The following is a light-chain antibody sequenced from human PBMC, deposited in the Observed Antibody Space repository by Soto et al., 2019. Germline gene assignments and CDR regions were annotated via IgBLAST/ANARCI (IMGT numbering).Light chain of an antibody. Sequence: DIVMTQSPATLSVSPGDRSTLSCRASQSVSSNLAWYQQRPGQAPRLLIYGASNRATGIPDRFSGSGSGTDFTLTISRLEPEDFAVYYCQQYGSSGTFGQGTKVDI. CDR3: QQYGSSGT. V-gene: IGKV3-20*01. CDR1: QSVSSN. J-gene: IGKJ1*01. CDR2: GAS.